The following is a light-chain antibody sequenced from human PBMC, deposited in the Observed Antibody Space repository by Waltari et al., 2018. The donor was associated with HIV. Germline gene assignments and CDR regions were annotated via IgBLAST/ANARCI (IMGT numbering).Light chain of an antibody. V-gene: IGLV1-44*01. J-gene: IGLJ3*02. Sequence: QSVLPQPPSASGPPGQRSILSCSGSTSTLGTNNLNWYQQLPGTTPRLLMHSNIQRPSGVPDRFSGSRSGTSASLAISGLQSEDEADYYCSAWDASLGAWMFGGGTKLTVL. CDR1: TSTLGTNN. CDR3: SAWDASLGAWM. CDR2: SNI.